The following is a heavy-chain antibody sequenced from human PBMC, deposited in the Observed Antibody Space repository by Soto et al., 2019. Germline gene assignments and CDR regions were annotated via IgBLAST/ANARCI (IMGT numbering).Heavy chain of an antibody. D-gene: IGHD3-3*01. J-gene: IGHJ4*02. Sequence: GGSLRLSCAASGFTFSSYGMHWVRQAPGKGLEWVAVIWYDGSNKYYADSVKGRFTISRDNSKNTLYLQMNSLRAEDTAVYYCARDVQQVLEWSSAFFDYWGQGTLVTVSS. CDR3: ARDVQQVLEWSSAFFDY. V-gene: IGHV3-33*01. CDR1: GFTFSSYG. CDR2: IWYDGSNK.